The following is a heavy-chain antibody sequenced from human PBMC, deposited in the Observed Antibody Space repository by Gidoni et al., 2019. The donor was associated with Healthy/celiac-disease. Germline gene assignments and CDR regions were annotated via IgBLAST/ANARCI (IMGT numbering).Heavy chain of an antibody. CDR3: ASEIVGATHWFDP. CDR1: VGSISSSSYY. V-gene: IGHV4-39*01. D-gene: IGHD1-26*01. Sequence: QLQLQESGPGLVKPSETLSLTCTVPVGSISSSSYYWGWIRQPPGKGLEWIGCIYYSGSTYYKPSLKSRVTISVDTSKNQFSLKLSSVTAADTAVYYCASEIVGATHWFDPWGQGTLVTVSS. J-gene: IGHJ5*02. CDR2: IYYSGST.